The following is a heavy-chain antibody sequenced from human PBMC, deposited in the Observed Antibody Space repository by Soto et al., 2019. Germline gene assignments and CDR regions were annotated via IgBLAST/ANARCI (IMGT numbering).Heavy chain of an antibody. CDR2: ISYDGSNK. CDR3: ARGYGSGSYYTFLNY. CDR1: GFTFSSYA. J-gene: IGHJ4*02. Sequence: GSLRLSCAASGFTFSSYAMHWVRQAPGKGLEWVAVISYDGSNKYYADSVKGRFTISRDNSKNTLYLQMNSLRAEDTAVYYCARGYGSGSYYTFLNYWGKGTLVTVSS. D-gene: IGHD3-10*01. V-gene: IGHV3-30-3*01.